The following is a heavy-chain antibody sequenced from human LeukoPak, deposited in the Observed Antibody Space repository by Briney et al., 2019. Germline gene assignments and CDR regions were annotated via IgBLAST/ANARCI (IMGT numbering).Heavy chain of an antibody. D-gene: IGHD3-22*01. Sequence: GGSLRLSCAASGFTFSSYAMSWVRQAPGKGLEWVSGISTSGGSTSYADSVKGRFTISRDNPRNTLYMQMNSLRAEDTAVYYCAIMHRYYDGSGYWVQWGQGALVTVSS. CDR1: GFTFSSYA. V-gene: IGHV3-23*01. CDR3: AIMHRYYDGSGYWVQ. J-gene: IGHJ4*02. CDR2: ISTSGGST.